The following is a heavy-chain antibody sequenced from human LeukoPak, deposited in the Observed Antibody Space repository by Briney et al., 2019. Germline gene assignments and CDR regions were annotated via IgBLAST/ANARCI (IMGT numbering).Heavy chain of an antibody. J-gene: IGHJ4*02. CDR3: ARHRPSDYGDLYYFDY. V-gene: IGHV4-4*09. Sequence: SETLSLTCTVSGGSICSYYWSWIRQPPGKGLEWIGYIYTSGSTNYNPSLKSRVTISVDTSKNQFSLKLSSVTAADTAVYYCARHRPSDYGDLYYFDYWGQGTLVTVSS. CDR1: GGSICSYY. D-gene: IGHD4-17*01. CDR2: IYTSGST.